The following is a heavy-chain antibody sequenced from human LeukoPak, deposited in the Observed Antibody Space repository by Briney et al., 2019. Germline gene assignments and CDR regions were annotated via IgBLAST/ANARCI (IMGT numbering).Heavy chain of an antibody. CDR2: ISHDGSVK. CDR3: AKEANPYSSTSFDY. V-gene: IGHV3-30*18. CDR1: GFTFSSYG. D-gene: IGHD5-18*01. J-gene: IGHJ4*02. Sequence: GRSLRLSCAGFGFTFSSYGIQWVRQAPGKGLEWVTVISHDGSVKHYAGSVKGRFTISRDNARNTLYLQMNSLRAEDSAVYYCAKEANPYSSTSFDYWGRGTLVTVSS.